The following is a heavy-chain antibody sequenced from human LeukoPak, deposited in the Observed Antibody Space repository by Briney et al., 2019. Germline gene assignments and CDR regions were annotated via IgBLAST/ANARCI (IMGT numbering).Heavy chain of an antibody. Sequence: PSETLSLTCTVSGGSISSYYWSRIRQPPGKGLEWIGYIYYSGSTNYNPSLKSRVTISVDTSKNQFSLKLSSVTAADTAVYYCAREAWGTNAFDIWGQGTMVTVSS. CDR3: AREAWGTNAFDI. CDR2: IYYSGST. CDR1: GGSISSYY. J-gene: IGHJ3*02. D-gene: IGHD3-16*01. V-gene: IGHV4-59*01.